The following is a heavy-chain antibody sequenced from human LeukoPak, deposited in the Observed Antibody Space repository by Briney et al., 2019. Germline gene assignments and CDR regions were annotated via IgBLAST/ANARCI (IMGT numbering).Heavy chain of an antibody. CDR2: ICYDGSNK. CDR3: ARAAYYYDSSAFDY. CDR1: GFTFSSYG. Sequence: GGSLRLSCAASGFTFSSYGMHWVRQAPGKGLERVAVICYDGSNKYYADSVKGRFTISRDNSKNTLYLQMNSLRAEYMAVYYCARAAYYYDSSAFDYWGQGALVTVSS. V-gene: IGHV3-33*01. D-gene: IGHD3-22*01. J-gene: IGHJ4*02.